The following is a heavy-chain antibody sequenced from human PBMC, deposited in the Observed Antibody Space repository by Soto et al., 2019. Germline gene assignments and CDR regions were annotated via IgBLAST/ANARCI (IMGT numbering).Heavy chain of an antibody. J-gene: IGHJ6*02. CDR2: IRQGGNEK. D-gene: IGHD3-16*01. V-gene: IGHV3-7*01. CDR1: GFMFSTYL. Sequence: EVQMVESGGGLVKPGGSQRLSCTASGFMFSTYLMSWVRQAPGKGLEWVANIRQGGNEKFYVDSVKGRFTISRDNAKKSLYLQMNSLRAEDTAVYYCVGALTYEVPYYYYGMDVWGQGTTVTVSS. CDR3: VGALTYEVPYYYYGMDV.